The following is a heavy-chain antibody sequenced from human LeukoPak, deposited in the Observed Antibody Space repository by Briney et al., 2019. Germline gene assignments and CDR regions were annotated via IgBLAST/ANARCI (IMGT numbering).Heavy chain of an antibody. CDR3: ARVSSSWYQDWYFDR. Sequence: SETLSLTCTVSGVSVSSSYYFWAWIRQPPGKGLEWIGSTYSTGLTYYSPSLKSRVSISLETSKNQFSLKLTSVTAADTAVYYCARVSSSWYQDWYFDRWGRGTLVTVSS. CDR1: GVSVSSSYYF. CDR2: TYSTGLT. J-gene: IGHJ2*01. D-gene: IGHD6-13*01. V-gene: IGHV4-39*07.